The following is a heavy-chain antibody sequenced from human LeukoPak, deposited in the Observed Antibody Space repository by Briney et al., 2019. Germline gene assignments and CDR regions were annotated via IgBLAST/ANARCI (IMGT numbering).Heavy chain of an antibody. CDR3: ARGRTTVTRFDY. D-gene: IGHD4-17*01. CDR2: INHSGST. J-gene: IGHJ4*02. CDR1: GGSFRGYY. Sequence: PSETLSLTCAVYGGSFRGYYWSWIRQPPGKGLEWIGEINHSGSTNYNPSLKSRVTISVDTSKNQFSLKLSSVTAADTAVYYCARGRTTVTRFDYWGQGTLVTVSS. V-gene: IGHV4-34*01.